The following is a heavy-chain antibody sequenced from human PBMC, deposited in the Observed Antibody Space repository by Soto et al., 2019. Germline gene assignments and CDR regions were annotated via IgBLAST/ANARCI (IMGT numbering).Heavy chain of an antibody. Sequence: ASVKVSCKASGYTFTSYGISWVRQAPGQGLEWMGIINPSGGSTSYAQKFQGRVTMTRDTSTSTVYMELSSLRSEDTAVYYCARQMVRGVNLPPTYSGSYYDFDYWGQGTLVTVSS. D-gene: IGHD1-26*01. V-gene: IGHV1-46*01. CDR2: INPSGGST. J-gene: IGHJ4*02. CDR1: GYTFTSYG. CDR3: ARQMVRGVNLPPTYSGSYYDFDY.